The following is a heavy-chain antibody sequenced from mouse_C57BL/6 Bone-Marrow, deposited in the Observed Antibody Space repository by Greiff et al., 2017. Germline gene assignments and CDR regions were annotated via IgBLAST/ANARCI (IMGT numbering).Heavy chain of an antibody. Sequence: VQLQQSGAELVKPGASVTLSCTASGFNIKDYYMHWVKQRTEQGLEWIGRIDPEDGETKYAPKFQGKATITADTSSNTAYLQLSSLTSEDTAVYYCASGGSDWYFDVWGTGTTVTVSS. CDR1: GFNIKDYY. CDR3: ASGGSDWYFDV. J-gene: IGHJ1*03. V-gene: IGHV14-2*01. CDR2: IDPEDGET.